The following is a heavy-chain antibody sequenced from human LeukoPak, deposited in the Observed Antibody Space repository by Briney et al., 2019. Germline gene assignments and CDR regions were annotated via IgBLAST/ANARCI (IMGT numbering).Heavy chain of an antibody. CDR2: ISGSGGST. CDR1: GFTFSSYA. Sequence: GGSLRLSCAASGFTFSSYAMSWVRQAPGKGLEGVSAISGSGGSTYYADSVKGRFTISRDNSKNTLYLQMNSLRAEDTAVYYCAKDILRAYGQWPAVDAFDIWGQGTMVTVSS. D-gene: IGHD6-19*01. V-gene: IGHV3-23*01. J-gene: IGHJ3*02. CDR3: AKDILRAYGQWPAVDAFDI.